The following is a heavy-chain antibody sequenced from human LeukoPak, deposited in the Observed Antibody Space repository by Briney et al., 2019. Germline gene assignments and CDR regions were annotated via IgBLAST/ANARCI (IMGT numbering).Heavy chain of an antibody. CDR2: IKQDGSDK. CDR1: GFTFNDYW. J-gene: IGHJ4*02. D-gene: IGHD3-22*01. V-gene: IGHV3-7*01. CDR3: ARDYEDHYYDSSGYYGY. Sequence: PGGSLRLSCAASGFTFNDYWMTWVRQAPGKGLEWVANIKQDGSDKNYVDSVKGRFTISRDNAENSLYLEMKSLRAEDTALYYCARDYEDHYYDSSGYYGYWGQGTLVTVSS.